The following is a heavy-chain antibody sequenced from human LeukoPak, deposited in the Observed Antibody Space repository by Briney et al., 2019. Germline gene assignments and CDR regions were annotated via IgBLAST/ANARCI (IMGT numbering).Heavy chain of an antibody. J-gene: IGHJ4*02. D-gene: IGHD3-22*01. CDR3: AINYYDSSGYYFDY. Sequence: SQTLSLTCTVSGGSISSGSYYWSWIRQPAGKGLEWIGRIYTSGSTNYNPSLKSRVTMSVDTSKNQFSLKLSSVTAADTAVYYCAINYYDSSGYYFDYWGQGTLVTVSS. CDR1: GGSISSGSYY. V-gene: IGHV4-61*02. CDR2: IYTSGST.